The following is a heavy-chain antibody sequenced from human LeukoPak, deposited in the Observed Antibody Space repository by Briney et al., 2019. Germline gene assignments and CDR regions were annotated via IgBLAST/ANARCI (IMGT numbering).Heavy chain of an antibody. CDR1: GFTFTSYA. Sequence: PGGSLRLSCAASGFTFTSYAMSWVRQAPGKGREGMGYIPYSGNTNYNPSRKSRVTISLDTSKNQFSLKLSSVTAADTAVYYCARGGPSYYIDVWGKGTTVTVSS. J-gene: IGHJ6*03. CDR2: IPYSGNT. CDR3: ARGGPSYYIDV. V-gene: IGHV4-59*01. D-gene: IGHD6-25*01.